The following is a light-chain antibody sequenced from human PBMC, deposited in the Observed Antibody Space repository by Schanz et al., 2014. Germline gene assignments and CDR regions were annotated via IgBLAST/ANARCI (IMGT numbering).Light chain of an antibody. J-gene: IGKJ4*01. CDR1: QSVSSY. V-gene: IGKV3-11*01. CDR2: DAS. CDR3: QQRSNGPH. Sequence: EIVLTQSPATLSLSPGERATLSCRASQSVSSYLAWYQQKPGQAPRLLIYDASSRATGIPDRFSGSGSGTDYTHTISRLEPEDFAVYYCQQRSNGPHFGGGTKVQIK.